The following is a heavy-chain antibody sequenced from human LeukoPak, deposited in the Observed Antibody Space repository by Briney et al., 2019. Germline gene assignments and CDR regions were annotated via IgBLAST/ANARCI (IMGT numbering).Heavy chain of an antibody. Sequence: SQTLSLTCTVSGGSISSGGYYWSWIRQPAGKGLEWIGRIYTSGNTNYNPSLKSRATISVDTSKNQFSLELSSVTAADTAVYYCARPLYYYDPRGAFDIWGQGTMVTVSS. V-gene: IGHV4-61*02. CDR3: ARPLYYYDPRGAFDI. J-gene: IGHJ3*02. CDR2: IYTSGNT. D-gene: IGHD3-22*01. CDR1: GGSISSGGYY.